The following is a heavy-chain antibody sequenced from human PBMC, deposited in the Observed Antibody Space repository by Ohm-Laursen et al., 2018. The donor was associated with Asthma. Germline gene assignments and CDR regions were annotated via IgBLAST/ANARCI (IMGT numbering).Heavy chain of an antibody. CDR1: GYTFSRYS. Sequence: SLRLSCTASGYTFSRYSIHWVRQIPGKGLEWVASISTASSFIYYADSVRGRFTTSRDNARNSVYLQMSSLRSEDTAVYYCAAVGELELRWYPTMDVWGQGTTVTVSS. D-gene: IGHD4-23*01. J-gene: IGHJ6*02. V-gene: IGHV3-21*04. CDR3: AAVGELELRWYPTMDV. CDR2: ISTASSFI.